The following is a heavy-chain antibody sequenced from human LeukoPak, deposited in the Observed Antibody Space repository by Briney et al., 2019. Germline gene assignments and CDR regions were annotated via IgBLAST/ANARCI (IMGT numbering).Heavy chain of an antibody. CDR3: ARDRDKGSYFDY. Sequence: GGSLRLSCAASGFTFSSSWMSWVRQAPGKGLEWVANIKQDGSEKYYVDSVKGRFTISRDNAKNSLYLQMNSLRAEDTAVYYCARDRDKGSYFDYWGQGTLVTVSS. D-gene: IGHD3-9*01. CDR1: GFTFSSSW. J-gene: IGHJ4*02. CDR2: IKQDGSEK. V-gene: IGHV3-7*01.